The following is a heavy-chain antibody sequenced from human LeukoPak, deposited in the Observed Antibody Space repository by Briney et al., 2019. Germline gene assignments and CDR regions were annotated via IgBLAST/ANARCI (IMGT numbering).Heavy chain of an antibody. D-gene: IGHD5-18*01. CDR3: ARDPVDTAIAYDY. J-gene: IGHJ4*02. CDR2: INPSGGST. CDR1: GYTFTSYD. V-gene: IGHV1-46*01. Sequence: ASVKVSCKAAGYTFTSYDINWVRQAPGQGLEWMGIINPSGGSTSYAQKFQGRVTITRDTSTSTVYMELSSLRSEDTAVYYCARDPVDTAIAYDYWGQGTLVTVSS.